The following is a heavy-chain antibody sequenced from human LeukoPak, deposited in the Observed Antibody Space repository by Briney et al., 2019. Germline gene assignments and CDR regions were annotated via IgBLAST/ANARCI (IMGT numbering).Heavy chain of an antibody. V-gene: IGHV3-48*04. CDR3: ARDHRYAFDT. CDR2: VGISSGNT. Sequence: GGSLRLSCAASGFTFSDYSMNWVRQAPGKGLEWISYVGISSGNTKYADSVKGRFTISGDSAKNSVFLQMNNLRVEDTAVYYCARDHRYAFDTGGQGTLVTGSS. D-gene: IGHD5-12*01. CDR1: GFTFSDYS. J-gene: IGHJ5*02.